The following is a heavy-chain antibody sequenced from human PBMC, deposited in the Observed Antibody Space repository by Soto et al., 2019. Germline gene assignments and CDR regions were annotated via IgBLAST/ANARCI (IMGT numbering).Heavy chain of an antibody. J-gene: IGHJ6*02. CDR1: GFPFSSYG. D-gene: IGHD2-8*02. CDR3: ARDRAGGVLASFGLDV. Sequence: QVQLVESGGGVVQPGKSLTLSCAASGFPFSSYGIHWVRQAPGKGLEWVAVTSYDGSKKYYADSVKGRFTTSRDKSKETLYLQMNTLRVEDTALYYCARDRAGGVLASFGLDVWGQGTTVTVSS. CDR2: TSYDGSKK. V-gene: IGHV3-30*03.